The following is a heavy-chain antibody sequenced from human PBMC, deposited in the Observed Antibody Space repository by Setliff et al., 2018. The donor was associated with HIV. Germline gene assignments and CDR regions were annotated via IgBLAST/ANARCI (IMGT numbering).Heavy chain of an antibody. CDR2: IYYSGST. V-gene: IGHV4-39*01. Sequence: PSETLSLTCTVSGASISSTLYYWAWIRQPPGKRLEWIGSIYYSGSTYYNPSLKSRLTMSVDTSKNQFSLNLSSVTATDTAVYYCARRFHDFWSTYSSGLNWFDPWGQGTLVTVSS. CDR3: ARRFHDFWSTYSSGLNWFDP. J-gene: IGHJ5*02. D-gene: IGHD3-3*01. CDR1: GASISSTLYY.